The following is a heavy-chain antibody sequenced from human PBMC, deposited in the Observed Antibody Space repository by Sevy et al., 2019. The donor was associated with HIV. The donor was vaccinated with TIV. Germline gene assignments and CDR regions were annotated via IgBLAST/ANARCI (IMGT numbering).Heavy chain of an antibody. D-gene: IGHD3-22*01. CDR3: AVTKDYYENSGNPFDY. J-gene: IGHJ4*02. V-gene: IGHV1-24*01. Sequence: ASVKVSCKVSGYSLSNLAMHWVRQAPGKGLEWMGTFDPEDGETIYAQNFQGRVTLTEDTSTGTAYMELSSLRSEDTAVFYCAVTKDYYENSGNPFDYWGQGTLVTVSS. CDR1: GYSLSNLA. CDR2: FDPEDGET.